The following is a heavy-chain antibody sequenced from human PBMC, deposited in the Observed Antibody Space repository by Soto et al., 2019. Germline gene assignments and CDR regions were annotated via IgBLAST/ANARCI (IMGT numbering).Heavy chain of an antibody. J-gene: IGHJ3*02. CDR3: AREGGIVVVPAADQNAFDI. CDR2: IIPIFGTA. Sequence: GASVKVSCKASGGTFSSYAISWVRQAPGQGLEWMGGIIPIFGTANYAQKFQGRVTITADKSTSTAYMELSSLRSEDTAVYYCAREGGIVVVPAADQNAFDIWGQGXMVTV. D-gene: IGHD2-2*01. V-gene: IGHV1-69*06. CDR1: GGTFSSYA.